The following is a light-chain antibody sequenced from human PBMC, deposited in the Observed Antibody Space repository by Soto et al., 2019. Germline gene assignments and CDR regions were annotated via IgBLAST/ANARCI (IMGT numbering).Light chain of an antibody. V-gene: IGLV2-14*01. Sequence: QSALTQPASVSGSPGQSITISCTGTSSDVGGYKFVSWYQQHPGKAPKLMIYEVSNRPSGVSNRFSGSKSGNTASLTISGLQAEDEGDYYCSSYTSGNPCLFGGGTKLTVL. J-gene: IGLJ2*01. CDR3: SSYTSGNPCL. CDR2: EVS. CDR1: SSDVGGYKF.